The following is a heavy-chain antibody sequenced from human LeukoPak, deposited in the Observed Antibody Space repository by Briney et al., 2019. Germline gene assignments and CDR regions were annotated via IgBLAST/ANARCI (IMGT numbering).Heavy chain of an antibody. Sequence: SVKVSCKASGGTVTSHAISWVRRAPGQGLEWMGGVIPIFGSANYAEKFQGRVTIVADDSTSTVYMDLSSLRPDDTAVYYCARTGHLELQNWVDPWGQGTLVIVSS. J-gene: IGHJ5*02. V-gene: IGHV1-69*13. CDR1: GGTVTSHA. CDR3: ARTGHLELQNWVDP. D-gene: IGHD1-1*01. CDR2: VIPIFGSA.